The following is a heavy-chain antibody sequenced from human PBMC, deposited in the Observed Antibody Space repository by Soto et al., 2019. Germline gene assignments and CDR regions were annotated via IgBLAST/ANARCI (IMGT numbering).Heavy chain of an antibody. Sequence: EVQLLESGGGLVQPGGSLRLSCAASGLTFSSYAMSWVRQAPGKGLEWVSGISGSGISTYYADSVKGRFTISRDNSKNPLYLQMNSLRAEDTAVYYCAKNSASSAYSSFDYWGQGTLVTVSS. CDR2: ISGSGIST. CDR1: GLTFSSYA. V-gene: IGHV3-23*01. CDR3: AKNSASSAYSSFDY. D-gene: IGHD3-22*01. J-gene: IGHJ4*02.